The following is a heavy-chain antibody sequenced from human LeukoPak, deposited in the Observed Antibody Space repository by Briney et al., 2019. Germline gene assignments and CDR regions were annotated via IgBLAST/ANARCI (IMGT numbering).Heavy chain of an antibody. V-gene: IGHV3-30*01. CDR2: ISYDGSNK. D-gene: IGHD4-17*01. J-gene: IGHJ4*02. CDR1: VFTFSSYA. Sequence: PGGSLRLSCAASVFTFSSYAMHWVRQAPGRGLEWVAVISYDGSNKYYADSVKGRFTISRDNSKNTLYLQMNSLRAEDTAVYYCARDWHGALDYWGQGTLVTVSS. CDR3: ARDWHGALDY.